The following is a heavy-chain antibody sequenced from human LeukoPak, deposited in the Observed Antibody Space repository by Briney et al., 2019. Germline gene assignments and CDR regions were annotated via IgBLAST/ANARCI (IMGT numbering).Heavy chain of an antibody. J-gene: IGHJ4*02. CDR1: GFTFSSYS. CDR2: ISSSSSYI. V-gene: IGHV3-21*05. Sequence: PGGSLRLSCAASGFTFSSYSMNWVRQAPGKGLEWVSYISSSSSYIYYADSVKGRFTISRDNAKNSLYLQMNSLRAEDTAVYYCASDKGAYSSSWGQGTLVTVSS. D-gene: IGHD6-13*01. CDR3: ASDKGAYSSS.